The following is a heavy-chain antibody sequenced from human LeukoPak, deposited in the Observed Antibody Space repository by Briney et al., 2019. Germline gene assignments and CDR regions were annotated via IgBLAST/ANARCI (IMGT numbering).Heavy chain of an antibody. Sequence: GGSLRLSCAASGFTFSSYAMHWVRQAPGKGLEWVAVISYDGSNKYYADSVKGRFTISRDNSKNTLYLQMNSLRAEDTAVYYCARAGEPGGYFDYWGQGTLVTVSS. CDR2: ISYDGSNK. CDR3: ARAGEPGGYFDY. D-gene: IGHD1-14*01. J-gene: IGHJ4*02. CDR1: GFTFSSYA. V-gene: IGHV3-30-3*01.